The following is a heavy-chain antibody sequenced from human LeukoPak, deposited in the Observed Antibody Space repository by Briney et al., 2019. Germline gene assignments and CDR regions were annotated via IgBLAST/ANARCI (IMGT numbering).Heavy chain of an antibody. J-gene: IGHJ4*02. D-gene: IGHD1-26*01. V-gene: IGHV3-21*01. CDR1: GFILSHYR. CDR3: ARVGSGSSGGGGSPYDY. CDR2: ISCRSYYI. Sequence: PVGSLRLSCAASGFILSHYRIHWLRHAPGQGVEGVSSISCRSYYIYYALSVKGRHTVPRDNPNHSLSLQMNRLGAEDTAVYCCARVGSGSSGGGGSPYDYWGQGSLVTVSS.